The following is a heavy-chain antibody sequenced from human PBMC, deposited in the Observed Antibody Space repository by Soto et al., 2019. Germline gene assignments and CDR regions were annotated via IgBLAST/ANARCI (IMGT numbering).Heavy chain of an antibody. V-gene: IGHV3-21*01. CDR1: GFSINSYT. CDR2: IGSYSSYM. D-gene: IGHD3-16*01. Sequence: GGSLRLSCEASGFSINSYTMNWVRQAPGKGLEWVSSIGSYSSYMFYADSVKGRFTISRDNAKNSLYLQMNSLRAEDTAVYYCASPKGGAYDIWGQGTMITF. CDR3: ASPKGGAYDI. J-gene: IGHJ3*02.